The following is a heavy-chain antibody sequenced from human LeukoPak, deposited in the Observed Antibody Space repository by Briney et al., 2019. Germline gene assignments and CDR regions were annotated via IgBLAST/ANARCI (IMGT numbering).Heavy chain of an antibody. V-gene: IGHV3-30*02. CDR2: LRYDGSNK. Sequence: GGSLRLSCAASEFTFSNSGMHGVGQAPGKGLGWGAFLRYDGSNKFHTDSVKGRFTISRQNSKNTLYLQMNSLRVEDAAIYYCAKDSIYGGWGNAFDIWGQGTMVTVSS. D-gene: IGHD3-16*01. CDR1: EFTFSNSG. J-gene: IGHJ3*02. CDR3: AKDSIYGGWGNAFDI.